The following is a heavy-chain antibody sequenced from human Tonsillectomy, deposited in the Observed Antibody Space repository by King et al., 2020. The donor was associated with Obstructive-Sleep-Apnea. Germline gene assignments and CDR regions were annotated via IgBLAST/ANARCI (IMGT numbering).Heavy chain of an antibody. CDR1: GYTFTGYY. CDR2: INPNSGGT. J-gene: IGHJ4*02. V-gene: IGHV1-2*02. Sequence: LQLVQSGAEVKKPGASVKVSCKASGYTFTGYYMHWVRQAPGQGLEWMGWINPNSGGTNYAQKFQGRVTMTRDTSISTAYMELSRLRSDDTAVYYCARVPRLGSTSCPGDYWGQGTLVTVSS. D-gene: IGHD2-2*01. CDR3: ARVPRLGSTSCPGDY.